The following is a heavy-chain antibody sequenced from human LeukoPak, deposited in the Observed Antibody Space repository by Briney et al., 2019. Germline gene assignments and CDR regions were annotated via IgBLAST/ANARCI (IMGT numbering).Heavy chain of an antibody. CDR2: IIPIFGTA. CDR1: GYTFTSYA. Sequence: SVKVSCKASGYTFTSYAISWVRQAPGQGLEWMGGIIPIFGTANYAQKFQGRVTITADESTSTAYMELSSLRSEDTAVYYCARQLERGYSYGYGGYWGQGTLVTVSS. D-gene: IGHD5-18*01. CDR3: ARQLERGYSYGYGGY. J-gene: IGHJ4*02. V-gene: IGHV1-69*13.